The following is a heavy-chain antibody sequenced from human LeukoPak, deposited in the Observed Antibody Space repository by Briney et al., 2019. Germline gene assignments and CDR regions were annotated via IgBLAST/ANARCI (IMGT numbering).Heavy chain of an antibody. D-gene: IGHD2-2*01. V-gene: IGHV4-4*07. CDR2: IYTSGST. CDR3: AVMDCSTTSCYLDY. Sequence: SETLSLTCTVSGGSISSYYWSWIRQPAGKGLEWIGRIYTSGSTNYNPSLKSRVTTSVDTSKNQFSLKLSSVTAADTAVYFCAVMDCSTTSCYLDYWGQGTLVTVSS. J-gene: IGHJ4*02. CDR1: GGSISSYY.